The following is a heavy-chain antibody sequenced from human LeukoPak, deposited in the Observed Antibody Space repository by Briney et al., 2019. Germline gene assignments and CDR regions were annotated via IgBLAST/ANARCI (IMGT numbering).Heavy chain of an antibody. D-gene: IGHD6-6*01. J-gene: IGHJ4*02. V-gene: IGHV5-51*01. CDR2: IYPGDSDT. CDR1: GYGFTSYW. Sequence: GESLKISCKGSGYGFTSYWIGWVRQLPGKGLEWMGIIYPGDSDTRYSPSFQGQVTISADKSISTAYLQWSSLKASDTAMYYCARRLFYSSSSYYFDYWGQGTLVTVSS. CDR3: ARRLFYSSSSYYFDY.